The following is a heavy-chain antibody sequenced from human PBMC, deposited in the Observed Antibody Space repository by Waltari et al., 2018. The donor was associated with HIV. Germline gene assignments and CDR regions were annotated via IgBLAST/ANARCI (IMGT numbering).Heavy chain of an antibody. D-gene: IGHD1-26*01. CDR1: GYSLTGRS. Sequence: PLFQSGAEEKHIGPHGDVPCQASGYSLTGRSINWVRQAPGNGREWMGRINPKSGVTHYAQKFQGRVTMARDTANSTAYMDLTRLTSDDTAVYYCARGYFQNDLRGLFDLWGRGTLVTVSS. CDR2: INPKSGVT. CDR3: ARGYFQNDLRGLFDL. J-gene: IGHJ2*01. V-gene: IGHV1-2*06.